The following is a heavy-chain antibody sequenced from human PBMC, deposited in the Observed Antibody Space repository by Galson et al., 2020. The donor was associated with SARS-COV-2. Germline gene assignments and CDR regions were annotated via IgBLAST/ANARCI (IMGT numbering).Heavy chain of an antibody. CDR3: ARAPAVYCSGASCYYFDS. J-gene: IGHJ4*02. D-gene: IGHD2-15*01. Sequence: SETLSLTCTVSGGSISNYFWSWIRQSPGKGLEWIGYVFYSGSGNYNPSLKSRVTISVDTSKNQFSLKLNSVSAADTAVYYCARAPAVYCSGASCYYFDSWGQGALVAVSS. CDR1: GGSISNYF. V-gene: IGHV4-59*13. CDR2: VFYSGSG.